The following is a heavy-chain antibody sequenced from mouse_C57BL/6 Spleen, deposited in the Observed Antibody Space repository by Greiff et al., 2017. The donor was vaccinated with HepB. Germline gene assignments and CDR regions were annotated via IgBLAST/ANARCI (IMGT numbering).Heavy chain of an antibody. CDR2: INPSTGGT. J-gene: IGHJ2*01. V-gene: IGHV1-42*01. CDR1: GYSFTGYY. D-gene: IGHD1-1*01. CDR3: ARLYYGSRYFDY. Sequence: EVQLQQSGPELVKPGASVKISCKASGYSFTGYYMNWVKQSPEKSLEWIGEINPSTGGTTYNQKFKAKATLTVDKSSSTAYMQLKSLTSEDSAVYYCARLYYGSRYFDYWGQGTTLTVSS.